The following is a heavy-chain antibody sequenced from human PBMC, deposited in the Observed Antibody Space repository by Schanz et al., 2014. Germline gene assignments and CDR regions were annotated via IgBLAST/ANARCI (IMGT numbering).Heavy chain of an antibody. CDR1: GFTFSSYA. J-gene: IGHJ2*01. D-gene: IGHD2-21*01. V-gene: IGHV3-23*01. CDR3: AKGQGAVINNWYFDL. CDR2: ISGGGGGYR. Sequence: EVQLLESGGGLVQPGGSLRLSCAVSGFTFSSYAMSWVRQAPGKGLEWVSTISGGGGGYRPYADSVKGRFTISRDNSINTLSLQMNSLSADDTAVYYCAKGQGAVINNWYFDLGGRGTLVTVS.